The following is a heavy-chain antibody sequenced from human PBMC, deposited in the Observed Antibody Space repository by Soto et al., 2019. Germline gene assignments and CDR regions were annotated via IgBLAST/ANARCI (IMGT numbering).Heavy chain of an antibody. CDR2: IIPIFGTA. J-gene: IGHJ3*02. CDR3: ARDAMTTVKDDAFDI. V-gene: IGHV1-69*13. CDR1: GGTFSSYA. D-gene: IGHD4-17*01. Sequence: ASVKVSCKASGGTFSSYAISWVRQAPGQGLEWMGGIIPIFGTANYAQKFQGRVTITADESTSTAYMELSSLRSEDTAVYYCARDAMTTVKDDAFDIWGQGTMVTVSS.